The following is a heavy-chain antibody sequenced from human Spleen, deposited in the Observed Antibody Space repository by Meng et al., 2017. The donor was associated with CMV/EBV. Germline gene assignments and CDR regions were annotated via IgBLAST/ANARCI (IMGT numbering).Heavy chain of an antibody. V-gene: IGHV3-11*04. D-gene: IGHD1-14*01. CDR3: ARELTPNWFDP. CDR1: GFTFSDYY. J-gene: IGHJ5*02. Sequence: LSCAASGFTFSDYYMSWIRQAPGKGLEWVSYISSSGSTIYYADSVKGRFTISRDNAKNSLYLQMNSLRAEDTAVYYCARELTPNWFDPWGQGTLVTVSS. CDR2: ISSSGSTI.